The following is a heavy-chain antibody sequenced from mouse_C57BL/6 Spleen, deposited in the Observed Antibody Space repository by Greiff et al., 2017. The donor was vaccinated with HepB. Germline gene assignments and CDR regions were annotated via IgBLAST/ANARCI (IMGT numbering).Heavy chain of an antibody. CDR2: ISYSGST. V-gene: IGHV3-2*02. J-gene: IGHJ2*01. CDR3: ARTARIKY. CDR1: GYSITSGYG. D-gene: IGHD1-2*01. Sequence: EVQLQQSGPGLVKPSQSLSLTCTVTGYSITSGYGWNWNRQFPGNKREWMGYISYSGSTNYNPSLKSRISITRDTSKNQFFLQLNSVTTEDTATYYCARTARIKYWGPGTTLTVSS.